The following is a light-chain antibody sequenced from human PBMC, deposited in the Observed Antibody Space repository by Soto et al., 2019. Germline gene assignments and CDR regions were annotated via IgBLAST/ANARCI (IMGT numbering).Light chain of an antibody. CDR2: DVS. CDR1: SSDVGGYNY. J-gene: IGLJ1*01. V-gene: IGLV2-14*01. CDR3: SSYTSSSKV. Sequence: QSALTQPASVSGSPVHSITISCTGTSSDVGGYNYVSWYQQHPGKAPKLMIYDVSNRPSGVSNRFSGSKSGNTASLTISGLQAEDEADYYCSSYTSSSKVFGTGTKAPS.